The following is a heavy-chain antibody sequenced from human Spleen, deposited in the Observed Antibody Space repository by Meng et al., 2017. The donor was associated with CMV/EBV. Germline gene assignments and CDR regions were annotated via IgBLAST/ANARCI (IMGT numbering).Heavy chain of an antibody. CDR2: RYFSGST. J-gene: IGHJ5*02. V-gene: IGHV4-61*08. D-gene: IGHD2-2*01. CDR1: GGSVTSDDYY. Sequence: GSLRLSCSVSGGSVTSDDYYWSWIRQPPGKGLEWIGYRYFSGSTNYNPSLKSRVTISLDRSKNQFSLRLTSVTAADTAVYYCARGPPYCSTTSCYESLPWFDPWGQGTLVTVSS. CDR3: ARGPPYCSTTSCYESLPWFDP.